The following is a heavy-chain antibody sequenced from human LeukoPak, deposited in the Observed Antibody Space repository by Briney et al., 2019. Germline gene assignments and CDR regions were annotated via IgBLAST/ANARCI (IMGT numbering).Heavy chain of an antibody. CDR2: IYYSGST. Sequence: SETLSLTCTASGGSISSYYWSWIRQPPGKGLEWIGYIYYSGSTNYNPSLKSRVTISVDTSKNQFSLKLSSVTAADTAVYYCARRPIIGTFDIWGQGTMVTVSS. CDR3: ARRPIIGTFDI. V-gene: IGHV4-59*08. D-gene: IGHD3-10*01. J-gene: IGHJ3*02. CDR1: GGSISSYY.